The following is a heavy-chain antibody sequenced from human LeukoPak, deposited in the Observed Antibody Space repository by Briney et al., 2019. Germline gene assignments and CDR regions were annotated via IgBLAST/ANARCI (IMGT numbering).Heavy chain of an antibody. CDR1: GGSITSYY. CDR3: ARGMPASGTGWYFDF. D-gene: IGHD6-13*01. J-gene: IGHJ2*01. V-gene: IGHV4-59*01. CDR2: IFYTGTT. Sequence: SETLSLTCTVSGGSITSYYWNWIRQPPGKGLEWIGYIFYTGTTNYNPSLKSRITLSVDPSKNRFSLKLTSVAAADTAVYYCARGMPASGTGWYFDFWGRGTLVTVSS.